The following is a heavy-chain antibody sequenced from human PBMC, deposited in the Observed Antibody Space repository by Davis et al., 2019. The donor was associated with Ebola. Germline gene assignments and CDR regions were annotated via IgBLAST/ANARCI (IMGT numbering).Heavy chain of an antibody. Sequence: ASVKVSCKASGYTFTSYGISWVRQAPGQELEWMGWISAYNGNTNYAQKLQGRVTMTTDTSTSTAYMELRSLRSDDTAVYYCARDFSIVVVPAALGYYYYGMDVWGQGTTVTVSS. CDR3: ARDFSIVVVPAALGYYYYGMDV. J-gene: IGHJ6*02. CDR2: ISAYNGNT. V-gene: IGHV1-18*01. CDR1: GYTFTSYG. D-gene: IGHD2-2*01.